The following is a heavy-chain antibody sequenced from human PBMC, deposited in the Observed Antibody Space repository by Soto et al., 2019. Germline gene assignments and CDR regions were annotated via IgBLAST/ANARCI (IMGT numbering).Heavy chain of an antibody. V-gene: IGHV1-46*01. CDR2: INPSGGST. D-gene: IGHD2-2*01. CDR3: ARAGRYCSSTSCCYKNWFDP. J-gene: IGHJ5*02. Sequence: AAVKVSCKASGYTFTSYYMHWVRQAPGQGLEWMGIINPSGGSTSYAQKFQGRVTMTRDTSTSTVYMELSSLRSEDTAVYYCARAGRYCSSTSCCYKNWFDPWGQGTLVTVSS. CDR1: GYTFTSYY.